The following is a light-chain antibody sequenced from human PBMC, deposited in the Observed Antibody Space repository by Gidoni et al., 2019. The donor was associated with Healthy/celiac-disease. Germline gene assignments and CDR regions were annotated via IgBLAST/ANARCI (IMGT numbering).Light chain of an antibody. CDR2: AAS. J-gene: IGKJ3*01. CDR3: QQYYSYPFT. CDR1: QGISSY. V-gene: IGKV1-8*01. Sequence: AIRMTQSPSSFSAATGDRVTSTCRASQGISSYLAWYQQKPEKAPKLLIYAASTLQSGVPSRFSGSGSGTDFTLTISCLQSEDFATYYCQQYYSYPFTFGPGTKVDIK.